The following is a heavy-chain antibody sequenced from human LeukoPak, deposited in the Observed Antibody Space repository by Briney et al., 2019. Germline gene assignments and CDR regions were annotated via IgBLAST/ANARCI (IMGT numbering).Heavy chain of an antibody. Sequence: GGSLRLSCAASGFTFSSYGMHWVRQAPSKGLEWVAVIWYDGSNKYYADSVKGRFTISRDNSKNTLYLQMNSLRAEDTAVYYCARDLEAAALLYYGMDVWGQGTTVTVSS. CDR3: ARDLEAAALLYYGMDV. J-gene: IGHJ6*02. D-gene: IGHD6-13*01. V-gene: IGHV3-33*01. CDR1: GFTFSSYG. CDR2: IWYDGSNK.